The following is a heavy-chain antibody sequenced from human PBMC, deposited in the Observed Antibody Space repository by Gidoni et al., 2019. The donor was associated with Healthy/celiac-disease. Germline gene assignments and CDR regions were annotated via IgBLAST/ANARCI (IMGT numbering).Heavy chain of an antibody. D-gene: IGHD3-16*02. CDR3: ARERPGELSFPPSDYGMDV. CDR1: VGSISRGSYY. CDR2: IYTSGST. Sequence: QVQLQESGPGLVKPSQTLSLTCTVSVGSISRGSYYWSWIRQPAGKGLEWIGRIYTSGSTNYNPSLKSRVTISVDTSKNQFSLKLSSVTAADTAVYYCARERPGELSFPPSDYGMDVWGQGTTVTVSS. V-gene: IGHV4-61*02. J-gene: IGHJ6*02.